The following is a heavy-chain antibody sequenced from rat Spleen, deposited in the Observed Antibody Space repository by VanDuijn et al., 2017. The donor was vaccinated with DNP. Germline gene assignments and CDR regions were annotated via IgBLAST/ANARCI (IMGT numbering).Heavy chain of an antibody. J-gene: IGHJ1*01. D-gene: IGHD5-1*01. Sequence: EVQLVESGGGLVQPGRSLKLSCSASGFIFSNYYMAWVRQAPTKGLEWVASISSGGDNTHYRDSVKDRFTISRDNAKSTLYLQMDSLRSEETATYHCARHGGTGSSWYFDLWGPGAMVTVSS. CDR3: ARHGGTGSSWYFDL. CDR2: ISSGGDNT. CDR1: GFIFSNYY. V-gene: IGHV5S11*01.